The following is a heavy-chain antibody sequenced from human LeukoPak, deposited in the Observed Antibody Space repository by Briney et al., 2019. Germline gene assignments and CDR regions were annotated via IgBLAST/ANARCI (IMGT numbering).Heavy chain of an antibody. J-gene: IGHJ6*03. CDR3: ASSPTIFGVVYYMDV. CDR2: ITGTSNYI. D-gene: IGHD3-3*01. V-gene: IGHV3-21*01. Sequence: AGGSLRLSCAASGFTFSSYSMNWVRQAPGRGLEWVSSITGTSNYIYYADSMKGRFTISRDNAKNSLYLQMNSLRAEDTAVYYCASSPTIFGVVYYMDVWGKGTTVTVSS. CDR1: GFTFSSYS.